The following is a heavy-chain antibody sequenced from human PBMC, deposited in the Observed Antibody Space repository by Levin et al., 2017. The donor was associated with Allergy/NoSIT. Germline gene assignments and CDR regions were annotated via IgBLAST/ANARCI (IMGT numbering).Heavy chain of an antibody. J-gene: IGHJ4*02. Sequence: SGPTLVKPTQTLTLTCTFSGFSLSTSGVGVGWIRQPPGKALEWLALIYWDDDKRYSPSLKSRLTITKDTSKNQVVLTMTNMDPVDTATYYCARQYSSGWYARASTPDYWGQGTLVTVSS. CDR1: GFSLSTSGVG. V-gene: IGHV2-5*02. D-gene: IGHD6-19*01. CDR3: ARQYSSGWYARASTPDY. CDR2: IYWDDDK.